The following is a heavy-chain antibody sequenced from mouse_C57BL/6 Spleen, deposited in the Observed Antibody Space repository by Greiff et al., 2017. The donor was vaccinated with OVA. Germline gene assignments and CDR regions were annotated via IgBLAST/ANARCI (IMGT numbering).Heavy chain of an antibody. D-gene: IGHD3-3*01. CDR1: GYTFTTYP. CDR3: ARGGPWYFDV. J-gene: IGHJ1*03. Sequence: VQLVESGAELVKPGASVKMSCKASGYTFTTYPIEWMKQNHGKSLEWIGNFHPYTDDTKYNEKFKGKATLTVEKSSSTVYLELSGLTSDNSAVYDCARGGPWYFDVWGTGTTVTVSS. CDR2: FHPYTDDT. V-gene: IGHV1-47*01.